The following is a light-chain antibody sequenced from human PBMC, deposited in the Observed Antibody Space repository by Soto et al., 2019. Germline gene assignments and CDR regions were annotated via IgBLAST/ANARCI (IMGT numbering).Light chain of an antibody. Sequence: DIQVTQSPSTLSASVGDRVTITCRASQSISSWLAWYQQKPGKAPKLLIYATSTLQSGVPSRFSGRGSGTDFSLTISSLRPEDFATYNCQQSYITPWTFGPGTKVDI. V-gene: IGKV1-39*01. CDR3: QQSYITPWT. CDR2: ATS. CDR1: QSISSW. J-gene: IGKJ1*01.